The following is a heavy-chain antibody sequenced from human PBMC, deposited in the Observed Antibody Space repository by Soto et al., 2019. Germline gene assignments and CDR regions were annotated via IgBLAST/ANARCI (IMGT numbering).Heavy chain of an antibody. CDR2: IYAGDSNT. V-gene: IGHV5-51*01. J-gene: IGHJ4*02. Sequence: PGESLKISCKGSGYSFTNYWIGWVRQMPGKGLEWMGIIYAGDSNTRYSPSFQGQVTISADKSISTAYLQWSSLKASDTAMYYCARQGYCSSTACYTVDYWGQGTLVTVSS. D-gene: IGHD2-2*02. CDR1: GYSFTNYW. CDR3: ARQGYCSSTACYTVDY.